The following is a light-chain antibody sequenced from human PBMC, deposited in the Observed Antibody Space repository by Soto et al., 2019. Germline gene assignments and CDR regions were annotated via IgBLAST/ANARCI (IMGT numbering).Light chain of an antibody. CDR2: DTS. V-gene: IGKV3-15*01. J-gene: IGKJ4*01. Sequence: EIVLTQSPAALSVSPGERATLSCWASQSVGSTLNWYQQKPGQAPRLLIYDTSIRATGIPGMFSVSGSGTEFTLNIASLQSEDFGVYYCQRFNRWPLSFGGGTKVEI. CDR3: QRFNRWPLS. CDR1: QSVGST.